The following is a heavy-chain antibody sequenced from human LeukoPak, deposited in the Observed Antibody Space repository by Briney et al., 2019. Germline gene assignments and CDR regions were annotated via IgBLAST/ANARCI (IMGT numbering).Heavy chain of an antibody. J-gene: IGHJ4*02. Sequence: GGSLRLSCAASGFPVSTTYMSWVRQAPGKGLEWVSAISGSGSSTYYADSVKGRFTISRDNSKNTLYLQMNSLRAEDTAVFHCAKASGYDSGEDYFDYWGQGILVTVSS. V-gene: IGHV3-23*01. CDR3: AKASGYDSGEDYFDY. CDR1: GFPVSTTY. CDR2: ISGSGSST. D-gene: IGHD5-12*01.